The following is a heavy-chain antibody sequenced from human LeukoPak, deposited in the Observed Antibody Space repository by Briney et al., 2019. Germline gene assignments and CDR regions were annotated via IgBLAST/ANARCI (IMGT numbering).Heavy chain of an antibody. CDR2: ISGSGGST. J-gene: IGHJ4*02. V-gene: IGHV3-23*01. Sequence: PGGSLRLSCAASGFTFSSYGMSWVRQAPGKGLEWVSAISGSGGSTYYADSVKGRFTISRDNSKNTLYLQMNSLRAEDTAVYYCAKVYDYVWGSHGNDYWGQGTLVTVSS. CDR1: GFTFSSYG. D-gene: IGHD3-16*01. CDR3: AKVYDYVWGSHGNDY.